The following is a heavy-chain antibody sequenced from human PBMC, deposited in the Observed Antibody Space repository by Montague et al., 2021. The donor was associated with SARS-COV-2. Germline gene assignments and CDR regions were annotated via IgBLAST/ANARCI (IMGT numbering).Heavy chain of an antibody. J-gene: IGHJ4*02. CDR1: GGSISSSTYY. V-gene: IGHV4-39*01. Sequence: SETLSLTCTVSGGSISSSTYYWGWIRQPPGKGLEWIGSIYYSGSTYYNPSLKSRVTISVDTSKNQFSLKLSSLTAADTAVYYCARLGLLWFGELWNWGQGTLVTVSS. CDR2: IYYSGST. D-gene: IGHD3-10*01. CDR3: ARLGLLWFGELWN.